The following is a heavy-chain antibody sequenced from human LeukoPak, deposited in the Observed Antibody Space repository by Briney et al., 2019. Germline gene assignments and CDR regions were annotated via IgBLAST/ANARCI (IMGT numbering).Heavy chain of an antibody. CDR3: ARESGAARPFLVYAFDI. V-gene: IGHV1-69*13. Sequence: SVKVSCKASGGTFSSYAISWVRQAPGQGLEWMGGIIPIFGTANYAQKFQGRVTITADESTSTAYMELSSLRSEDTAVYYCARESGAARPFLVYAFDIWGQGTMVTVSS. J-gene: IGHJ3*02. CDR1: GGTFSSYA. D-gene: IGHD6-6*01. CDR2: IIPIFGTA.